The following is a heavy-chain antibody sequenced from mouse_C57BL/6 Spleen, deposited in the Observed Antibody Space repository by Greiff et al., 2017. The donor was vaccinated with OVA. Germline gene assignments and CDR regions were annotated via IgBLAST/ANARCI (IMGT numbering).Heavy chain of an antibody. V-gene: IGHV1-55*01. CDR1: GYTFTSYW. D-gene: IGHD1-1*01. Sequence: QVQLQQPGAELVKPGASVKMSCKASGYTFTSYWITWVKQRPGQGLEWIGDIYPGSGSTNYNEKFKSKATLTVDTSSSTAYMQLSSLTSEDSAVDYCAREDYYGSSCVAYWGQGTLVTVSA. J-gene: IGHJ3*01. CDR3: AREDYYGSSCVAY. CDR2: IYPGSGST.